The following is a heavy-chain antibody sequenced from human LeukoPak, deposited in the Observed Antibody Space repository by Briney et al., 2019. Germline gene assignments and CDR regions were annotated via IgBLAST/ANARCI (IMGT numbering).Heavy chain of an antibody. CDR1: GFTFSNYG. V-gene: IGHV3-33*01. CDR2: IWYDGSNK. Sequence: PGRSLRLSCAASGFTFSNYGMHWVRQAPGKGLEWVAVIWYDGSNKYYADPVKGRFTISRDKSKNTLYLQMNSLRAEDTAVYYCARDGSGYVDVWGQGTTVTVSS. CDR3: ARDGSGYVDV. J-gene: IGHJ6*02. D-gene: IGHD3-10*01.